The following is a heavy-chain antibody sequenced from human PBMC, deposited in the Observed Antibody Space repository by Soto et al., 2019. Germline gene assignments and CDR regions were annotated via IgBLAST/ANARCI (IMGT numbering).Heavy chain of an antibody. V-gene: IGHV3-66*01. CDR1: GFTVSSNS. CDR2: IYSGGST. Sequence: EVQLVESGGGLVQPGGSLRLSCAASGFTVSSNSMSWVRQAPGKGLEWVSVIYSGGSTYYADSVKGRFTISRDNSKNTLYLQMNSLRAEDTAVYYCAGGTDLIAVAAFDYWGQGTLVTVSS. CDR3: AGGTDLIAVAAFDY. D-gene: IGHD6-19*01. J-gene: IGHJ4*02.